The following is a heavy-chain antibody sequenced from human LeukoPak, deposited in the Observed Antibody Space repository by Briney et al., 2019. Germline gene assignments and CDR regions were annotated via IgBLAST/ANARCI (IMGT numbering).Heavy chain of an antibody. Sequence: GGPLRLSCGASGFTVRGNYMGWVPKAPGKGLEGVSVIYSGGSTYYADSVQGRFTIAKHNSKNTLYLQKNSLRPDDTVVDYWARTTVVKAFDYWGQGTLVTVPS. CDR3: ARTTVVKAFDY. J-gene: IGHJ4*02. D-gene: IGHD4-23*01. CDR2: IYSGGST. V-gene: IGHV3-53*01. CDR1: GFTVRGNY.